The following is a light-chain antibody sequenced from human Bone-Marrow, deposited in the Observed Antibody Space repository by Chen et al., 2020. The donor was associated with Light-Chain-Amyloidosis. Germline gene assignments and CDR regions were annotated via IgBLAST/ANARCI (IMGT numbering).Light chain of an antibody. V-gene: IGLV2-14*01. CDR3: SSYTRISGLNWV. Sequence: QSALTQPASVSGSPDESVTISCTGTSSDVGAFNYVSWYQQHPGKVPKLMIYEVTFRPSGASDRFSGSKSGNTAFLTISGLQAEDEAVYYCSSYTRISGLNWVFGGGTKLTVL. CDR1: SSDVGAFNY. CDR2: EVT. J-gene: IGLJ3*02.